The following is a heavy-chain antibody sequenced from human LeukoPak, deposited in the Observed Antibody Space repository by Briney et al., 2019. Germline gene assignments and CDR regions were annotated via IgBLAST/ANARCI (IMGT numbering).Heavy chain of an antibody. Sequence: AGGSLILSCAASGFTFSSYAMSWVRQAPGKGLEWVSAISGSGGSTYYADSVKGRFTISRDNSKNTLYLQMNSLRAEDTAVYYCAKAKMGYYYYGMDVWGQGTTVTVSS. J-gene: IGHJ6*02. CDR1: GFTFSSYA. CDR2: ISGSGGST. CDR3: AKAKMGYYYYGMDV. D-gene: IGHD2-8*01. V-gene: IGHV3-23*01.